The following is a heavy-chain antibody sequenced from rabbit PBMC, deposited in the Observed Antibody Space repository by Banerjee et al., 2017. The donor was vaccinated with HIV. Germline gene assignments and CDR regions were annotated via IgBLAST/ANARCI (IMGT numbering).Heavy chain of an antibody. J-gene: IGHJ4*01. CDR3: ARSGYSSYDFALFDL. D-gene: IGHD7-1*01. CDR1: GFSFSSKYY. Sequence: QSLEESGGDLVKPGASLTLTCTASGFSFSSKYYMCWVRQAPGKGPEWIACIDAGSGGSTWYASWAKGRFTISKTSSTTVTLQMTSLTAADPATYFCARSGYSSYDFALFDLWGPGTLVTVS. V-gene: IGHV1S40*01. CDR2: IDAGSGGST.